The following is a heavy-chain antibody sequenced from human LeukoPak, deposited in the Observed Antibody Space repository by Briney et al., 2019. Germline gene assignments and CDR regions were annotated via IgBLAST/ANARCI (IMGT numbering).Heavy chain of an antibody. J-gene: IGHJ4*02. CDR3: ARHERGGGSRYFDS. CDR2: ISYSGST. Sequence: SETLSLTCSVSGVSISSYYWSWIRQPPGKGLEWIGYISYSGSTNSNPSLKSRVTISGDTSKNHFSLNLSSVTAADTAVYYCARHERGGGSRYFDSWGQGTLVTLSS. D-gene: IGHD2-15*01. CDR1: GVSISSYY. V-gene: IGHV4-59*08.